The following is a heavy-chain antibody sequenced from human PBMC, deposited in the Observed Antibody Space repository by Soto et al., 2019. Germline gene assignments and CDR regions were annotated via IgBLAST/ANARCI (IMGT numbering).Heavy chain of an antibody. Sequence: PSETLSLTCTVSGASVSTGAYYWGWVRQRPGKGLEWVGYIYDRGYTYYNTSLKSRLTISLDRSNNQFSLGLTSVTAADTAVYYCVRVLRHTAMVYPWFDPWGQGTLVTVSS. CDR1: GASVSTGAYY. J-gene: IGHJ5*02. CDR2: IYDRGYT. V-gene: IGHV4-31*03. CDR3: VRVLRHTAMVYPWFDP. D-gene: IGHD5-18*01.